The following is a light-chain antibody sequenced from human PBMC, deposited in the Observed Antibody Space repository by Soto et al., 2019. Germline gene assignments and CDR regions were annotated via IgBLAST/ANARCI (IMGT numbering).Light chain of an antibody. CDR2: EVN. J-gene: IGLJ2*01. Sequence: QSALTQPASVSGSPGQSITISCTGTSSDVGGYNYVSWYQHHPGKAPKLVIYEVNNRPSGVSNRFSGSKSGNTASLTISGLQAEDEADYYCSSYTTSTTPVIFGGGTKLTVL. CDR3: SSYTTSTTPVI. V-gene: IGLV2-14*01. CDR1: SSDVGGYNY.